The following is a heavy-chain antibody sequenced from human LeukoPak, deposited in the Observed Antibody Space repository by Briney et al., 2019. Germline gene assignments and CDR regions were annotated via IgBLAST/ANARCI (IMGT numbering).Heavy chain of an antibody. D-gene: IGHD4-23*01. CDR1: GFTFSSYG. V-gene: IGHV3-21*01. Sequence: GSLRLSCAASGFTFSSYGMHWVRQAPGKGLEWVSSISSSSSYIYYADSVKGRFTISRDNAKNSLYLQMNSLRAEDTAVYYCARGLRGGKLDYWGQGTLVTVSS. CDR2: ISSSSSYI. CDR3: ARGLRGGKLDY. J-gene: IGHJ4*02.